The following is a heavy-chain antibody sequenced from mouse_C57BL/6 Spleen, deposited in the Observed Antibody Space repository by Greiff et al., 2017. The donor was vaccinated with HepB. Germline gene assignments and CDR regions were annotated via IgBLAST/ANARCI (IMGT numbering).Heavy chain of an antibody. J-gene: IGHJ3*01. V-gene: IGHV1-50*01. CDR2: IDPSDSYT. CDR1: GYTFTSYW. Sequence: QVQLQQPGAELVKPGASVKLSCKASGYTFTSYWMQWVKQRPGQGLEWIGEIDPSDSYTNYNQKFKGKATLTVDTSSSTAYMQLSSLTSEDSAVYYCARGDDGYSSFAYWGQGTLVTVSA. D-gene: IGHD2-3*01. CDR3: ARGDDGYSSFAY.